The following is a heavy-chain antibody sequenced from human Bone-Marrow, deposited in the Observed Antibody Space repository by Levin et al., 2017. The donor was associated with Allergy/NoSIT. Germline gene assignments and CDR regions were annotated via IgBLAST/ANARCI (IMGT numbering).Heavy chain of an antibody. D-gene: IGHD6-13*01. V-gene: IGHV3-23*01. J-gene: IGHJ6*02. CDR3: AKDSPDSGYSSSWLYYYDYGMDV. CDR2: ISGSGGST. CDR1: GFTFSSYA. Sequence: GGSLRLSCAASGFTFSSYAMSWVRQAPGKGLEWVSAISGSGGSTYYADSVKGRFTISRDNSKNTLYLQMNSLRAEDTAVYYCAKDSPDSGYSSSWLYYYDYGMDVWGQGTTVTVSS.